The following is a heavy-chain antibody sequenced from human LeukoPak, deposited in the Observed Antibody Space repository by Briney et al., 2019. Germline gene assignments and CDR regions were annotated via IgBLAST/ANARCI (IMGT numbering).Heavy chain of an antibody. CDR3: ARVGRRHLVYHFDY. Sequence: SETLSLTCTVSGGSISSYYWSWIRQPPGKGLEWIGYIYYSGSTNYNPSLKSRVTISVDTSKNQFSLKLSSVTAADTAVYYCARVGRRHLVYHFDYWGQGTLVTVSS. J-gene: IGHJ4*02. CDR2: IYYSGST. V-gene: IGHV4-59*01. D-gene: IGHD6-13*01. CDR1: GGSISSYY.